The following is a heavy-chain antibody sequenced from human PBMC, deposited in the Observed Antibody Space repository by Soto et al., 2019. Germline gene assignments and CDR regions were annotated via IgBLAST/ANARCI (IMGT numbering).Heavy chain of an antibody. CDR1: GGSFSGYY. D-gene: IGHD3-3*01. CDR3: ARDRGWSGYYRKYYFDY. V-gene: IGHV4-34*01. Sequence: SETLSLTCAVYGGSFSGYYWSWIRQPPGKGLEWIGEINHSGSTNYNPSLKSRVTISVDTSKNQFSLKLSSVTAADTAVYYCARDRGWSGYYRKYYFDYWGQGTLVTVSS. J-gene: IGHJ4*02. CDR2: INHSGST.